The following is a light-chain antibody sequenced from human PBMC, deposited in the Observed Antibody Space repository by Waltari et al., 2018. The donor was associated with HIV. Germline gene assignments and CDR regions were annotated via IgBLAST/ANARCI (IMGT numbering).Light chain of an antibody. J-gene: IGKJ2*01. CDR1: QSVNSNS. V-gene: IGKV3-20*01. Sequence: EVVLTQSPDTLSLSPGEGAVLSSRASQSVNSNSLAWYQQKPGQAPRLLIFAASSRATGIPDRCSGSGSGTDFTLAISGLKPEDFATYYCQQYGSSPQTFGQGTKLEIK. CDR3: QQYGSSPQT. CDR2: AAS.